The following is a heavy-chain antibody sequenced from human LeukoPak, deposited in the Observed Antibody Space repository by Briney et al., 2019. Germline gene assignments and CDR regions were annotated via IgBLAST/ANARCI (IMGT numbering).Heavy chain of an antibody. J-gene: IGHJ4*02. Sequence: PGGSLRLSCEASGFTFSSYWMSWVRQAPGKGLEWVAQIKQDGSEKYYVDSVRGRFTISRDNAKNSLYLQVISLRAEDTAVYFCARFGVTATLGYWGQGTLVTVSS. V-gene: IGHV3-7*01. CDR1: GFTFSSYW. CDR3: ARFGVTATLGY. CDR2: IKQDGSEK. D-gene: IGHD1-7*01.